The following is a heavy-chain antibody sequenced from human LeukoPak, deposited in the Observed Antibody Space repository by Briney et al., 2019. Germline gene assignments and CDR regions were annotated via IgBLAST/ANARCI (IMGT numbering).Heavy chain of an antibody. D-gene: IGHD2-15*01. CDR2: IYYSGST. J-gene: IGHJ6*02. Sequence: SETLSLTCTVSGGSISSSSYYWGWIRQPPGKGLEWIGSIYYSGSTYYNPSLKSRVTISVDTSKNQFSLKLSSVTAADTAVYYCARVAGGCSGGSCYYYYYYGMDVWGQGTTVTVSS. V-gene: IGHV4-39*07. CDR1: GGSISSSSYY. CDR3: ARVAGGCSGGSCYYYYYYGMDV.